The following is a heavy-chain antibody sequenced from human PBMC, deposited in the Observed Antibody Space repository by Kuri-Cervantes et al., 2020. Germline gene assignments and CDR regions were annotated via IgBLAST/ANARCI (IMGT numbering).Heavy chain of an antibody. CDR1: GGSISSYY. CDR3: ARAKGQNGLDV. J-gene: IGHJ6*02. V-gene: IGHV4-4*08. Sequence: GSLRLSCTVSGGSISSYYWSWIRQPPGKGLEWIGYIYTSGTTNYNPSLKSRVTMSVETSKNQFSLKLSSVTAADTAVYYCARAKGQNGLDVWGQGTTVTVSS. CDR2: IYTSGTT.